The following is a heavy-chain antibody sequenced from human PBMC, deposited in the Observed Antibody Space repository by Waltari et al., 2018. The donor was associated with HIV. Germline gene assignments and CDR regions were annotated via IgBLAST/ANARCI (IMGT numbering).Heavy chain of an antibody. V-gene: IGHV1-2*02. J-gene: IGHJ4*02. CDR2: INDNSGGT. D-gene: IGHD6-19*01. CDR1: GYTFSAYH. Sequence: QVQLLQSSAEMKKHGASVRLSCKASGYTFSAYHIPWVRQAPGQGLEWMAWINDNSGGTHILQKFRGRVTVTRDTAATTVYLDLSGLTFADTATYFCVRVIRGSPLDYWGPGTPVIVSS. CDR3: VRVIRGSPLDY.